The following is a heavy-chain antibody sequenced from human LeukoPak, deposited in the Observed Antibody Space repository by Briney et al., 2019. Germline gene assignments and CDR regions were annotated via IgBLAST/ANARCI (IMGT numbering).Heavy chain of an antibody. Sequence: ASVKVSCKASGYTFTGYYMHWVRQAPGQGLEWMGWINPNSGGTNYAQKLQGRVTMTTDTSTSTAYMELRSLRSDDTAVYYCARDQGSGYSFDYWGQGTLVTVSS. J-gene: IGHJ4*02. CDR3: ARDQGSGYSFDY. CDR1: GYTFTGYY. D-gene: IGHD3-3*01. CDR2: INPNSGGT. V-gene: IGHV1-2*02.